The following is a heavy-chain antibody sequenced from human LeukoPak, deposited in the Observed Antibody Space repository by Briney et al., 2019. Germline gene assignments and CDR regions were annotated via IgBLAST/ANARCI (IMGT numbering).Heavy chain of an antibody. J-gene: IGHJ3*02. CDR2: TYYRSKWYN. CDR3: ARDEMVVAATGLSARAFDI. D-gene: IGHD2-15*01. V-gene: IGHV6-1*01. CDR1: GDSVSNNSAA. Sequence: SQTLSLTFAISGDSVSNNSAAWNWLRQSPSRGLEWLGSTYYRSKWYNDYAVSVKSRITINPDTSKNQFSLQLNSVTPEDTAVYYCARDEMVVAATGLSARAFDIWGQGTMVTVSS.